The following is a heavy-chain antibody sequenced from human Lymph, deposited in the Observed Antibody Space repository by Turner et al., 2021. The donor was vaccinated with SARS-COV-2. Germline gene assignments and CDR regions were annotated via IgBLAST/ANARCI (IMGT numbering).Heavy chain of an antibody. J-gene: IGHJ5*02. CDR1: GGFMNINY. D-gene: IGHD2-21*02. V-gene: IGHV4-59*01. CDR2: IYDRGST. Sequence: QVQLQESGPRLVKPLETLSLTCSVSGGFMNINYWSWIRQPPEKRLEWIGYIYDRGSTNYNPSLESRVTISVDTSRNQFSLNLTSVTAADTAIYYCARETVNNWVDPWGQGTLVTVSS. CDR3: ARETVNNWVDP.